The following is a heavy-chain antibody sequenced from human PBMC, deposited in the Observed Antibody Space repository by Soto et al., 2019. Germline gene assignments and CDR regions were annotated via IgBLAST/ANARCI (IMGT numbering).Heavy chain of an antibody. V-gene: IGHV4-61*01. Sequence: SETRSPPRTVSGGSRSRGCYFLGRVPHPPGKGLEWIGYIYYSGSTNYNPSLKSRVTISVDTSKNQFSLKLSSVTAADTAVYYCARVVSLQQLVYFDYWGQGTLVTVSS. CDR2: IYYSGST. CDR1: GGSRSRGCYF. CDR3: ARVVSLQQLVYFDY. D-gene: IGHD6-13*01. J-gene: IGHJ4*02.